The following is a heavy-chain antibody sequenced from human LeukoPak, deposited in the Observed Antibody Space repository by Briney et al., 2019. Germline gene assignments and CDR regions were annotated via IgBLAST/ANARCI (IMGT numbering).Heavy chain of an antibody. Sequence: GGSLRLSCAASGFTFSSYALSWVRQAPGMGLECVSAISGSGGSTYSADSLKGRFTISRDNSKNTLYLQINSLRTDDTAVFYCARGGLGSAFDNWGQGTLVTVSS. CDR1: GFTFSSYA. CDR3: ARGGLGSAFDN. V-gene: IGHV3-23*01. D-gene: IGHD6-19*01. J-gene: IGHJ4*02. CDR2: ISGSGGST.